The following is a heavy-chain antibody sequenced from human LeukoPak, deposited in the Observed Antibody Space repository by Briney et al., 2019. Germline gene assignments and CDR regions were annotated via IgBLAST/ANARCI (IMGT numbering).Heavy chain of an antibody. Sequence: PGGSLRLSCAASGFTFSSYSMNWVREAPGKGLEWVSSISSSSSYIYYADSVKGRFTISSDNAKNSLYLKMNSLRAEDTAVYYCARDYPHYYDSSDNSEYFQHWGQGTLVTVSS. CDR1: GFTFSSYS. J-gene: IGHJ1*01. V-gene: IGHV3-21*01. CDR3: ARDYPHYYDSSDNSEYFQH. CDR2: ISSSSSYI. D-gene: IGHD3-22*01.